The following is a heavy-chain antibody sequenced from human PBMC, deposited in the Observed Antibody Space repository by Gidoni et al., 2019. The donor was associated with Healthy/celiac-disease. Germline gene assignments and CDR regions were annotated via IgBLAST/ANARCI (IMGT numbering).Heavy chain of an antibody. CDR2: ISGSGGST. J-gene: IGHJ4*02. V-gene: IGHV3-23*01. CDR1: GFPFRRYA. CDR3: AKDPNYYGSGSYYNPSDY. Sequence: EVPLLESGGGLVQPGGSLRLSCASSGFPFRRYAMSWVRQAPGKGLGWVSAISGSGGSTYYADSVKGRFTISRDNSKNTLYLQMNSLRAEDTAVYYCAKDPNYYGSGSYYNPSDYWGQGTLVTVSS. D-gene: IGHD3-10*01.